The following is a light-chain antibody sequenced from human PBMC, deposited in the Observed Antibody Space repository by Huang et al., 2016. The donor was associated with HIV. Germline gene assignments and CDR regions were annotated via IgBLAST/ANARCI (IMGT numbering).Light chain of an antibody. Sequence: DIVMTQSPDFLSVSPGERATMNCKSSQSLFYSLNNKNYLAWFQQRPGRPPRLILYWATTRESGIADRFSGSGSGTDFTLTIDNVQAEDVAIYYCQHYYSFPQTFGRGTKVEIK. CDR3: QHYYSFPQT. V-gene: IGKV4-1*01. CDR1: QSLFYSLNNKNY. CDR2: WAT. J-gene: IGKJ1*01.